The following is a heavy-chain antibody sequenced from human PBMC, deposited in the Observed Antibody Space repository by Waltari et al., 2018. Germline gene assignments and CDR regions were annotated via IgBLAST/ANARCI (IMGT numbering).Heavy chain of an antibody. V-gene: IGHV4-59*01. CDR3: ARDGAYCGGDCLDWYFDL. CDR1: GGSISSYY. D-gene: IGHD2-21*01. J-gene: IGHJ2*01. Sequence: QVQLQESGPGLVKPSETLSLTCTVSGGSISSYYWSWIRQPPGKGLEWIGYIYYSGSTNYNPPLKSRVTISVDTSKNQFSLKLSSVTAADTAVYYCARDGAYCGGDCLDWYFDLWGRGTLVTVSS. CDR2: IYYSGST.